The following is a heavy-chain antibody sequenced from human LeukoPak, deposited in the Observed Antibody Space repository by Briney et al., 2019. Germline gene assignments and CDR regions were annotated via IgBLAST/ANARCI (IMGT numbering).Heavy chain of an antibody. CDR2: IWYDGSNK. Sequence: SGGSLRLSCAASGFTFSSYGMHWVRQAPGKGLEWVAVIWYDGSNKYYADSVKGRFTTSRDNSKNTLYLQMNSLRAEDTAVYYCAKDKGIGVVWLWFDPWGQGTLVTVSS. CDR3: AKDKGIGVVWLWFDP. CDR1: GFTFSSYG. V-gene: IGHV3-33*06. D-gene: IGHD3-10*01. J-gene: IGHJ5*02.